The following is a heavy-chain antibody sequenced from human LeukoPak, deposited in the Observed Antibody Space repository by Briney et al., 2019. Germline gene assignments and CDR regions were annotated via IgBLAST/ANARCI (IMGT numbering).Heavy chain of an antibody. J-gene: IGHJ4*02. CDR1: GGSISSYY. V-gene: IGHV4-4*09. D-gene: IGHD3-9*01. CDR2: IYTSGST. Sequence: SESLSLTCTVSGGSISSYYWSWIRQPPGKGLEWIGYIYTSGSTNYNPSLKSRVTISVDTSKNQFSLKLSSVTAADTAVYYCARSYYDILTGYYPDYRGQGTLVTVSS. CDR3: ARSYYDILTGYYPDY.